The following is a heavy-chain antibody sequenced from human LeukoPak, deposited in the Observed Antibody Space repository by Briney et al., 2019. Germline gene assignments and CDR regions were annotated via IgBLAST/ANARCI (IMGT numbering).Heavy chain of an antibody. Sequence: GGSLRLSCAASGFTFSEYWMHWVRQTPGKGLVWISGIKNDGRSTTYADAVRGRFTISRDNSKNTLYLQMNSLRAEDTAVYYCAKEMRYSGSYISFDIWGQGTMVTVSS. CDR3: AKEMRYSGSYISFDI. V-gene: IGHV3-74*03. D-gene: IGHD1-26*01. CDR1: GFTFSEYW. CDR2: IKNDGRST. J-gene: IGHJ3*02.